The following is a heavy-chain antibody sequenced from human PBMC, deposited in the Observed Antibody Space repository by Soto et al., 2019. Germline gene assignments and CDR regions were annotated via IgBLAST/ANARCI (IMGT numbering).Heavy chain of an antibody. Sequence: LSLTCTVSGGSISSGGYYWSWIRQPAGKGLEWIGRFSLSGTTNYNPSLRSRVTMSADVSKNQFSLRLTSVTAADTALYYCARGMTPPGAPAWYYFDSWGQGTLVTV. CDR1: GGSISSGGYY. V-gene: IGHV4-61*02. J-gene: IGHJ4*02. D-gene: IGHD2-8*02. CDR2: FSLSGTT. CDR3: ARGMTPPGAPAWYYFDS.